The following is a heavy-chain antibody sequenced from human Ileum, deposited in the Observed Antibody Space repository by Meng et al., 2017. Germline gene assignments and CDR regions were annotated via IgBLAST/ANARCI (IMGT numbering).Heavy chain of an antibody. Sequence: QITLKESVPTLVKPTQTLTLTCTFSGFSLSTSGVGVGWIRQPPGKALEWLALIYWDDDKRYSPSLKSRLTITKDTSKNQVVLTMTNMDPVDTATYYCAQVYYYGSGNAYFDYWGQGTLVTVSS. V-gene: IGHV2-5*02. J-gene: IGHJ4*02. CDR2: IYWDDDK. CDR3: AQVYYYGSGNAYFDY. CDR1: GFSLSTSGVG. D-gene: IGHD3-10*01.